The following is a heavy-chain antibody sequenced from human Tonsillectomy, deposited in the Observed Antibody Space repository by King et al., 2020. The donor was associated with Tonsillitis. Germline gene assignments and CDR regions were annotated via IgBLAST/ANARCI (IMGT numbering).Heavy chain of an antibody. CDR1: GYTFTSYG. CDR2: ISAYNGNT. Sequence: VQLVESGAEVKKPGASVKVSCNAYGYTFTSYGISWVRQAPGQGLEWMGWISAYNGNTNYAQRLQGSVTMTTDTSTSTAYMGLRSLRSDDTAVYYCARDRRYYDFWSGYTFDYWGQGTLVTVSS. CDR3: ARDRRYYDFWSGYTFDY. J-gene: IGHJ4*02. D-gene: IGHD3-3*01. V-gene: IGHV1-18*01.